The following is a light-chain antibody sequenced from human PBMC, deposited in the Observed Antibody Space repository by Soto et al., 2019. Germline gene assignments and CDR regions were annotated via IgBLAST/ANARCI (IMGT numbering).Light chain of an antibody. CDR3: QQYGSSSWT. J-gene: IGKJ1*01. V-gene: IGKV3-20*01. CDR1: QSVSSSY. CDR2: GAS. Sequence: EIVLTQSPGTLSLSPGERATLSCRASQSVSSSYLAWYQQKPGQAPRLLIYGASSRATGIPDRFIGSVSGTDFTLTISRLEPEDFAVYYCQQYGSSSWTVGQGTKGEIK.